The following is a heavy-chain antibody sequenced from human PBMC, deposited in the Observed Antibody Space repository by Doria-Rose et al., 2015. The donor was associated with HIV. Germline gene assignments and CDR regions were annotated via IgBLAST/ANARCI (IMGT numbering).Heavy chain of an antibody. CDR2: IRWDSGAK. Sequence: VQLVQSGGGLVQPGRSLRLSCVGSGFSFESYAMHWVRLAPGKGLEWVAVIRWDSGAKGNADSVEGRFTIARDNAKKSVYLEMRSLRPEDTAFYYCAKAPIIGPKYYFYMDVWGKGTSVTVSS. V-gene: IGHV3-9*01. CDR1: GFSFESYA. J-gene: IGHJ6*03. D-gene: IGHD3-3*01. CDR3: AKAPIIGPKYYFYMDV.